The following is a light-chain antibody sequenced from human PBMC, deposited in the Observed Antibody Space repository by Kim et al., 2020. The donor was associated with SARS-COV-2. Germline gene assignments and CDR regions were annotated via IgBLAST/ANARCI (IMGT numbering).Light chain of an antibody. J-gene: IGLJ3*02. CDR2: EVS. CDR3: SSYTGSSTWV. Sequence: GQSVTITCTGTSSDVGSYNHVSWYQQPPGTAPKLMIYEVSNRPSGVPDRFSGSKSGNTASLTISGLQAEDEADYYCSSYTGSSTWVFGGGTQLTVL. CDR1: SSDVGSYNH. V-gene: IGLV2-18*02.